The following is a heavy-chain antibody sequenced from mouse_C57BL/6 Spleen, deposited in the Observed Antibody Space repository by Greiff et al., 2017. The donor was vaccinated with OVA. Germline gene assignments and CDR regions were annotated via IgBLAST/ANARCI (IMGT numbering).Heavy chain of an antibody. V-gene: IGHV1-64*01. CDR1: GYTFTSYW. CDR3: ARAHYYGSSYPFAY. D-gene: IGHD1-1*01. Sequence: VQLQQPGAELVKPGASVKLSCKASGYTFTSYWMHWVKQRPGQGLEWIGMIHPNSGSTNYNEKFKSKATLTVDKSSSTAYMQLSSLTSEDSAVYYCARAHYYGSSYPFAYWGQGTLVTVSA. CDR2: IHPNSGST. J-gene: IGHJ3*01.